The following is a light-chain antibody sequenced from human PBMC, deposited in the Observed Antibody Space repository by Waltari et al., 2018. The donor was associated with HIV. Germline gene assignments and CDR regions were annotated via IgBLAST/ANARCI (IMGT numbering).Light chain of an antibody. Sequence: DIVMTQSPDSLAVSLGERATINCKSRQSVLYSSNNKNYLAWYQQKPGQPPELLIYWASTRVSGVPDRFSGSGSGTDFTLTISSLQAEDVAVYYCQQYYSNPLTFGGGTKVVIK. CDR1: QSVLYSSNNKNY. J-gene: IGKJ4*01. CDR3: QQYYSNPLT. CDR2: WAS. V-gene: IGKV4-1*01.